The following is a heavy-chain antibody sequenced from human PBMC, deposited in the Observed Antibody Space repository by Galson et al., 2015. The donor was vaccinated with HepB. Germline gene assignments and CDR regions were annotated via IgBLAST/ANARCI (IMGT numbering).Heavy chain of an antibody. CDR1: GLTFSTYA. J-gene: IGHJ3*02. CDR3: AKFYSGTYYLDAFDI. Sequence: SLRLSCAASGLTFSTYAMSWVRQAPGKGLEWLSTISGSGGSIYYADSVKGRFAISGYNSKSTLYLQMNGLRAEDTAVYFCAKFYSGTYYLDAFDIWGHGALVTVSS. CDR2: ISGSGGSI. D-gene: IGHD1-26*01. V-gene: IGHV3-23*01.